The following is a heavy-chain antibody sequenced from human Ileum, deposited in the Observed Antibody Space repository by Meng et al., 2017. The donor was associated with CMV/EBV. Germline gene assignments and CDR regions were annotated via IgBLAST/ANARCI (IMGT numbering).Heavy chain of an antibody. CDR3: ARGQTVRGFEY. CDR1: SASISPYY. V-gene: IGHV4-4*07. CDR2: IYTGGPT. D-gene: IGHD3-10*01. J-gene: IGHJ4*02. Sequence: QPDLRESGPVLVKPSETPSLTCTVPSASISPYYWNWIRQPAGKGLEWIGRIYTGGPTDYNPSLKSRVTMSVDTSKNQFFLNLSSVTAADTAVYYCARGQTVRGFEYWGLGILVTVSS.